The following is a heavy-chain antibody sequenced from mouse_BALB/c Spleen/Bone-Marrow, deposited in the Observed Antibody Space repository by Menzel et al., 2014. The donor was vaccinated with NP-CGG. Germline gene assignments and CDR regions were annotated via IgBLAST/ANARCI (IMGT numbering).Heavy chain of an antibody. Sequence: VMLVESGPGLVAPSQSLSITCTVSGFSLTGYGVHWVRQSPGKGLEWLGAIWAGGSTNYNSALMSRLSITKDNSKNQVFLEMDSLQTDDTAMYYCARVFTTATWGFAYWGQGTLVTVSA. J-gene: IGHJ3*01. CDR1: GFSLTGYG. V-gene: IGHV2-9*02. CDR3: ARVFTTATWGFAY. CDR2: IWAGGST. D-gene: IGHD1-2*01.